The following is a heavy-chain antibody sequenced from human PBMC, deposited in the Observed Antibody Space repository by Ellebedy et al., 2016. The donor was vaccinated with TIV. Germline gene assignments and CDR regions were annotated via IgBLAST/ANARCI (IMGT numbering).Heavy chain of an antibody. Sequence: GGSLRLSCAASGFTVSSNYMSWVRQGPGKGLEWVSVIYSSGITYYADAVKGRFTISSDNSRDNYKNTVYLQMNSLRAEDTAVYYCARVDYGLAFHIWGQGAMVTVSS. CDR3: ARVDYGLAFHI. V-gene: IGHV3-66*01. CDR1: GFTVSSNY. CDR2: IYSSGIT. D-gene: IGHD3-16*01. J-gene: IGHJ3*02.